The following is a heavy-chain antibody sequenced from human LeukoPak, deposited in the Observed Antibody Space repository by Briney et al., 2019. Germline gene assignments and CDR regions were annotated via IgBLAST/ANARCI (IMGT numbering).Heavy chain of an antibody. J-gene: IGHJ3*02. CDR2: ISWNSGSI. CDR1: GFNFDDYA. Sequence: GRSLRLSCAASGFNFDDYAMHWVRQAPGKGLEWVSGISWNSGSIGYADSVKGRFTISRDNAKNSLYLQMNSLRAEDTALYYCAKEGHPDAFDIWGQGTMVTVSS. CDR3: AKEGHPDAFDI. V-gene: IGHV3-9*01.